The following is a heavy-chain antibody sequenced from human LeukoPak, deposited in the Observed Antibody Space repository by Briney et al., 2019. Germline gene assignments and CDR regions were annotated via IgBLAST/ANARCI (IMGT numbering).Heavy chain of an antibody. V-gene: IGHV3-30-3*01. CDR1: GFTFSSYA. CDR3: ASSLFGEFDY. Sequence: GGSLRLSCAASGFTFSSYAMHWVRQAPGKGLEWVAVISYDGSNKYYADSVKGRFTISRDNSKNTLYLQMNSLRAEDTAVYYCASSLFGEFDYWGQGTLVTVSS. D-gene: IGHD3-10*01. J-gene: IGHJ4*02. CDR2: ISYDGSNK.